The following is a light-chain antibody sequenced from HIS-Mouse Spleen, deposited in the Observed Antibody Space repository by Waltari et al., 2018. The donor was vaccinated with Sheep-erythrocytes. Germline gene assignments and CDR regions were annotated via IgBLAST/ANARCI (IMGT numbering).Light chain of an antibody. CDR1: SSDAGGYNY. J-gene: IGLJ1*01. Sequence: QSALTQPRSVSGSPGQSVTIPCTGTSSDAGGYNYVSWYQQYPGKAPKLMISDVSKRPSGVPDRFSGSKSGNTASLTISGLQAEDEADYYCCSYAGSYNHVFATGTKVTVL. V-gene: IGLV2-11*01. CDR2: DVS. CDR3: CSYAGSYNHV.